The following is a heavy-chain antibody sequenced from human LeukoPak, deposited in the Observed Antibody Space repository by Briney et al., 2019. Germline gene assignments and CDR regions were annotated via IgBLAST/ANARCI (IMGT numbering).Heavy chain of an antibody. Sequence: GGSLRLSCAASGFTFSSYAMSWVRQAPGKGLEWVSAISGSGGSTYYTDSVKGRFTISRDNSKNTLYLQMNSLRAEDTAVYYCARHSGAMITFGGVIVIGHYSFDYWVQGTLVTVSS. CDR2: ISGSGGST. CDR3: ARHSGAMITFGGVIVIGHYSFDY. CDR1: GFTFSSYA. V-gene: IGHV3-23*01. D-gene: IGHD3-16*02. J-gene: IGHJ4*02.